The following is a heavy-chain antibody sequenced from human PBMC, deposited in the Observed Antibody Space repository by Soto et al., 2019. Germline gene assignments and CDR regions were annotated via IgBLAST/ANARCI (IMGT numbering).Heavy chain of an antibody. V-gene: IGHV4-59*12. CDR2: IYYSGST. D-gene: IGHD3-22*01. CDR1: GGSISSYY. Sequence: SETLSLTCTVSGGSISSYYWSWIRQPPGKGLEWIGYIYYSGSTYYNPSLKSRVTISVDTSKNQFSLKLSSVTAEDTAVYYCARELVPDSITMMIGIWGQGTLVTVSS. CDR3: ARELVPDSITMMIGI. J-gene: IGHJ4*02.